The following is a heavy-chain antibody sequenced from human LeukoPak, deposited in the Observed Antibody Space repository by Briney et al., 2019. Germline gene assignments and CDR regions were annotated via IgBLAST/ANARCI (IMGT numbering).Heavy chain of an antibody. CDR1: GFTFDDYA. J-gene: IGHJ4*02. D-gene: IGHD4-17*01. Sequence: GGSLRLSCAASGFTFDDYAMHWVRQAPGKGLEWVSGISWNSGSIGYADSVKGRFTISRDNSKNTLYLQMNSLRAEDTAVYYCARGTTNLDYWGQGTLVTVSS. CDR3: ARGTTNLDY. V-gene: IGHV3-9*01. CDR2: ISWNSGSI.